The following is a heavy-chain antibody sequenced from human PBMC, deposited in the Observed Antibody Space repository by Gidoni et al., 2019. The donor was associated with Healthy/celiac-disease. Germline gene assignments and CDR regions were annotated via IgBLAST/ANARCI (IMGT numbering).Heavy chain of an antibody. CDR2: INPSGGST. J-gene: IGHJ3*02. V-gene: IGHV1-46*03. D-gene: IGHD6-13*01. CDR3: AREDESRAAFDI. CDR1: GYTFTSYY. Sequence: QVQLVQSGAEVKKPGASVKVSCKPSGYTFTSYYMHWVRQAPGQGLEWMGIINPSGGSTSYAQKFQGRVTMTRDTSTSTVYMELSSLRSEDTAVYYCAREDESRAAFDIWGQGTMVTVSS.